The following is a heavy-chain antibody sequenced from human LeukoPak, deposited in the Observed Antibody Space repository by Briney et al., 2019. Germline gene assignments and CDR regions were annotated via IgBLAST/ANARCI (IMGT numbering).Heavy chain of an antibody. V-gene: IGHV3-15*01. CDR1: GFTFSNAW. D-gene: IGHD5-18*01. CDR2: IKSKTDGGTT. CDR3: AKGLKTAVGPYMGYHYYMDV. Sequence: GGSLRLSCAASGFTFSNAWMSWVRQAPGKGLEWVGLIKSKTDGGTTDYAAPVKGRFTISRDDSKNTLFLQMNSLKTEDTAVYYCAKGLKTAVGPYMGYHYYMDVWGKGTTVTVSS. J-gene: IGHJ6*03.